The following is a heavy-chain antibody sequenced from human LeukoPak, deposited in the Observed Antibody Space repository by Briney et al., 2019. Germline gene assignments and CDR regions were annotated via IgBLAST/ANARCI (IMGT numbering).Heavy chain of an antibody. CDR2: INPNSGGT. CDR1: GYTLTGYY. D-gene: IGHD5-18*01. J-gene: IGHJ4*02. V-gene: IGHV1-2*02. Sequence: ASVKVSCKASGYTLTGYYMHWVRQAPGQGLEWMGWINPNSGGTNYAQKFQGRVTMTRDTSISTAYMELSRLRSDDTAVYYCARDLWSTAMVSHFDYWGQGTLVTVSS. CDR3: ARDLWSTAMVSHFDY.